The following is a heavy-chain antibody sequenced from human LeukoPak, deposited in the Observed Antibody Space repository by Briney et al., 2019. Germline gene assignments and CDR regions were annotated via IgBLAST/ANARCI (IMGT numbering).Heavy chain of an antibody. V-gene: IGHV3-15*01. CDR2: IKRKTDGGTT. Sequence: PGGSLRLSCAASGFTSSNAWMTWVRQAPGKGLEWVGRIKRKTDGGTTDYAAPVKGRFTISRDDSKNTLYLEMNSLKTEETAVYYCTSTLGYWGQGTLVTVSS. D-gene: IGHD6-13*01. J-gene: IGHJ4*02. CDR3: TSTLGY. CDR1: GFTSSNAW.